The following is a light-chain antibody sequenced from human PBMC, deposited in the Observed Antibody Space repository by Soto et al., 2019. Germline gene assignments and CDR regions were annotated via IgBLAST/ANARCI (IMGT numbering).Light chain of an antibody. CDR1: QSINYY. Sequence: DIQMTQSPSSLSASVGDRVTITCRASQSINYYLNWYQQKPGKAPKLLIYGGSSLQSGVPSRFSGSGSGIDFTLTINSLQPEDIATYYCQQTYTSPRTFGQGTRVEIK. J-gene: IGKJ1*01. CDR2: GGS. V-gene: IGKV1-39*01. CDR3: QQTYTSPRT.